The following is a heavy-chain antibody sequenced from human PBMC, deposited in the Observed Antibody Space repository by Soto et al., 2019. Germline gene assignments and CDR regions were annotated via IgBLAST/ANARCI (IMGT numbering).Heavy chain of an antibody. Sequence: GSLRLSCAASGFTFSSYAMSWVRQAPGKGLEWVSAISGSGGSTYYADSVKGRFTISRDNSKNTLYLQMNSLRAEDTAVYYCAKDGYSSSWYTIDYYYYMDVWGKGTTVTVSS. CDR3: AKDGYSSSWYTIDYYYYMDV. V-gene: IGHV3-23*01. CDR2: ISGSGGST. J-gene: IGHJ6*03. D-gene: IGHD6-13*01. CDR1: GFTFSSYA.